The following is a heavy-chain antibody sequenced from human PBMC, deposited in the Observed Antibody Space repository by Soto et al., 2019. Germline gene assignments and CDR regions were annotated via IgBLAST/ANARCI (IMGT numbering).Heavy chain of an antibody. Sequence: GESLKISCKGSGYSFTSYWIGWVRQMPGKGLEWMGIIYPGDSDTRYSPSFQGQVTISADKSISTAYLQWGSLKASDTAMYYCARQTPFPPSQLDRHEDEDREPQKIKPYYYYGMDVWGQGTTVTVSS. V-gene: IGHV5-51*01. J-gene: IGHJ6*02. CDR2: IYPGDSDT. D-gene: IGHD6-13*01. CDR1: GYSFTSYW. CDR3: ARQTPFPPSQLDRHEDEDREPQKIKPYYYYGMDV.